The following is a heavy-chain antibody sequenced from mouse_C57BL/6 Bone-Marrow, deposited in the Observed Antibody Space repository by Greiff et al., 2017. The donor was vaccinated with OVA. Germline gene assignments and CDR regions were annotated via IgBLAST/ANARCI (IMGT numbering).Heavy chain of an antibody. D-gene: IGHD3-2*02. CDR2: INPYNGGT. CDR1: GYTFTDYY. Sequence: VQLQQSGPVLVKPGASVKMSCKASGYTFTDYYMNWVKQSHGKSLEWIGVINPYNGGTSYNQKFKGKATLTVDKSSSTAYMELNSLTSEDSAVYYCARKAQVMDYWGQGTSVTVSS. CDR3: ARKAQVMDY. V-gene: IGHV1-19*01. J-gene: IGHJ4*01.